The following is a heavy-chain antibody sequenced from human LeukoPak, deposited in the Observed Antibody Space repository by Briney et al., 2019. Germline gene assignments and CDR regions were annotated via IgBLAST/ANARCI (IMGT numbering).Heavy chain of an antibody. V-gene: IGHV4-39*01. CDR1: GGSIINSGYY. CDR3: ARFYDSSGYY. Sequence: SETLSLTCTVSGGSIINSGYYWGWIRQPPGKGLEWIGSVYYSGNTYYNPSLKSRVTISVDTSKNQFSLKLSSVTAADTAVYYCARFYDSSGYYWGQGTLVTVSS. CDR2: VYYSGNT. J-gene: IGHJ4*02. D-gene: IGHD3-22*01.